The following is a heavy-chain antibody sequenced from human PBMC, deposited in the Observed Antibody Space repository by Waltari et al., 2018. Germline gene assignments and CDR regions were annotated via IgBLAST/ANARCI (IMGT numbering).Heavy chain of an antibody. J-gene: IGHJ5*02. CDR3: ALSRYGLASPKFDP. V-gene: IGHV4-34*02. Sequence: QVQVQQWGAGLVKPSETLSLTCAVYGGSFSGYYWSCLRQPPVKALDWIGEIDHSVVTNYTPSLTSRATSSVDTSRNQLSLKLTSVTAADTAIYYCALSRYGLASPKFDPWGQGTLVTVSS. CDR2: IDHSVVT. D-gene: IGHD4-17*01. CDR1: GGSFSGYY.